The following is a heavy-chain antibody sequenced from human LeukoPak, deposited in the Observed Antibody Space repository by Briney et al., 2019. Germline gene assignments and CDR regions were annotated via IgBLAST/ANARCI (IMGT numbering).Heavy chain of an antibody. CDR3: ARDEAAAGPRPFDY. V-gene: IGHV3-48*03. CDR2: ISSSVSTI. J-gene: IGHJ4*02. D-gene: IGHD6-13*01. CDR1: GFTFSSYE. Sequence: GGSLRLSCAASGFTFSSYEMNWVRQAPGKGLEWVSYISSSVSTIYYADSVKGRFTISRDNAKNSLYLQMNSLRAEDTAVYYCARDEAAAGPRPFDYWGQGTLVTVSS.